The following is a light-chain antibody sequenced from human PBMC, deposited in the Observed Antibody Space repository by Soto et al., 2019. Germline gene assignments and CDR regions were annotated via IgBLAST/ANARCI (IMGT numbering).Light chain of an antibody. V-gene: IGKV1-5*01. CDR1: QTIGGW. J-gene: IGKJ1*01. CDR3: QQYSTYSWT. Sequence: IPMTQSPSTLSASVGDRVTITSRASQTIGGWLAWYQQKPGKAPDLLIYDASILQNGVPSRFSGSGSGTQYTLTIGSLQPDDFATYYCQQYSTYSWTFGQGTKVDI. CDR2: DAS.